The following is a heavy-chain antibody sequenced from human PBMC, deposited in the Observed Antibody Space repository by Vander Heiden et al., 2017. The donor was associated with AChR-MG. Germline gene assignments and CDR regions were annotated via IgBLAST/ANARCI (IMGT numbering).Heavy chain of an antibody. V-gene: IGHV3-21*01. CDR3: ARGCGGTNCYTRHLDY. CDR1: GFTFSYYS. CDR2: ISISSTSI. D-gene: IGHD2-2*02. Sequence: EVQLVESGGGLVKSGGSLRLPCAASGFTFSYYSMNWVRQAPGEGLEWVSVISISSTSIFYADSVKGRFTISRDNAENSLYLQMNSLRAEDTAVYYCARGCGGTNCYTRHLDYWGQGTLVSVSS. J-gene: IGHJ4*02.